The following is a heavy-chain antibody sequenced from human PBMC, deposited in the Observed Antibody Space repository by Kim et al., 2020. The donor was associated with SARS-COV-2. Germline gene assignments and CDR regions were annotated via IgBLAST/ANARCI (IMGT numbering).Heavy chain of an antibody. CDR3: TTFPVRGLSAFDI. D-gene: IGHD6-19*01. CDR2: IKSKTDGGTT. CDR1: RFTFSNAW. J-gene: IGHJ3*02. Sequence: GGSLRLSCAGSRFTFSNAWMSWVRQAPGKGLEWVGRIKSKTDGGTTDYAAPVKGRFTISRDDSKNTLYLQMSSLQTEDTAVYYCTTFPVRGLSAFDIWGQGTRVTVSS. V-gene: IGHV3-15*01.